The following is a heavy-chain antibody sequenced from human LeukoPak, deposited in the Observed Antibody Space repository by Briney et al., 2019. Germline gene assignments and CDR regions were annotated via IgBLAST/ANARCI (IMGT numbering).Heavy chain of an antibody. CDR2: ISGSGGST. D-gene: IGHD2-2*01. J-gene: IGHJ4*02. V-gene: IGHV3-23*01. Sequence: GGSLRLSCAASGFTFSSYAMSWVRQAPGKGLEWASAISGSGGSTYYADSVKGRFTISRDNSKNTLYLQMNSLRAEDTAVYYCAKAIVVPAAIRYFDYWGQGTLVTVSS. CDR3: AKAIVVPAAIRYFDY. CDR1: GFTFSSYA.